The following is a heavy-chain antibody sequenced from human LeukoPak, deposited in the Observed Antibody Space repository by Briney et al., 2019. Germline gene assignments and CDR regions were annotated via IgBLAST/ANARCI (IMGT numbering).Heavy chain of an antibody. CDR1: GFTFSNAW. J-gene: IGHJ4*02. Sequence: GGSLRLSCAASGFTFSNAWMSWVRQAPGKGLEWVGHIKSKTDGGTTDYAAPVKGRFTISRDDSKNTLYLRMNSLKTEDTAVYYCTRQQLVQDYWGQGTLVTVSS. CDR3: TRQQLVQDY. V-gene: IGHV3-15*01. CDR2: IKSKTDGGTT. D-gene: IGHD6-13*01.